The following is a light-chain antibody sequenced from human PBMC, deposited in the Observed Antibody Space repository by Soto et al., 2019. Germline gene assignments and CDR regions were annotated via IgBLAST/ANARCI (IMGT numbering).Light chain of an antibody. CDR2: DAS. J-gene: IGKJ4*01. CDR1: QGISSA. CDR3: QQFHGFALT. Sequence: AIQLTQSPSSLSASVGDRVTITCRASQGISSALAWYQQKPGKAPKLLIYDASTLESGVPPRFSGSASGTEFTLTISTLQPEDFASYYCQQFHGFALTFGGGTKVEIK. V-gene: IGKV1-13*02.